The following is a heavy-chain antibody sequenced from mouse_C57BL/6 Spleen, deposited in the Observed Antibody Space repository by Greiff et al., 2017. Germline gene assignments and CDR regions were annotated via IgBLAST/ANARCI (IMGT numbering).Heavy chain of an antibody. J-gene: IGHJ2*01. CDR2: INPNNGGT. CDR3: ARGGWLLSYFDY. CDR1: GYTFTDYY. Sequence: VQLQQSGPELVKPGASVKISCKASGYTFTDYYMNWVKQSHGKSLEWIGDINPNNGGTSYNQKFKGKATLTVDKSSSTAYMELRSLTSEDSAVYYCARGGWLLSYFDYWGQGTTLTVSS. D-gene: IGHD2-3*01. V-gene: IGHV1-26*01.